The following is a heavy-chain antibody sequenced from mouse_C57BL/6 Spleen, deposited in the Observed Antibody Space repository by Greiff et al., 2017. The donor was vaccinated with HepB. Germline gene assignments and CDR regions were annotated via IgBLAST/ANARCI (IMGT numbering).Heavy chain of an antibody. J-gene: IGHJ4*01. Sequence: VQLQQPGAELVKPGASVKLSCKASGYTFTSYWMHWVKQRPGQGLEWIGMIHPNSGSTNYNEKFKSKATLTVDKSSSTAYMQLSSLTSEDSAVYYCATYGNYRMDAMDYWGQGTSVTVSS. CDR1: GYTFTSYW. D-gene: IGHD2-1*01. CDR2: IHPNSGST. V-gene: IGHV1-64*01. CDR3: ATYGNYRMDAMDY.